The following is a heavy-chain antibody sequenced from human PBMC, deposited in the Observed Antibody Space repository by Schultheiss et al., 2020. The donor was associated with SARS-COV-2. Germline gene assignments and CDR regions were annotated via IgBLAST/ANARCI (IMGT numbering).Heavy chain of an antibody. CDR2: IYTYNGNT. V-gene: IGHV1-18*04. J-gene: IGHJ4*02. CDR1: GYTFTSYG. D-gene: IGHD1-26*01. Sequence: ASVKVSCKASGYTFTSYGITWVRLAPGQGLEWMGWIYTYNGNTNYAQKFQGRVTITADKSTSTAYMELSSLRSEDTAVYYCAREGDYSGSSFDYWGQGTLVTVSS. CDR3: AREGDYSGSSFDY.